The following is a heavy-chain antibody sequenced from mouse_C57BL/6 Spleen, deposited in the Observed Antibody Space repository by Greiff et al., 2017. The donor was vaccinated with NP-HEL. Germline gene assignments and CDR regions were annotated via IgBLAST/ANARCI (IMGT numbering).Heavy chain of an antibody. CDR1: GYTFTSYW. J-gene: IGHJ1*03. Sequence: QVQLQQPGAELVMPGASVKLSCKASGYTFTSYWMHWVQPRPGQGLEWIGEIDPSDSYTNYNQKFKGQSTLTVDKSSSTAYMQLSSLTSEDSAVYYCASELGRCYFDVWGTGTTLTVSS. D-gene: IGHD4-1*01. CDR2: IDPSDSYT. V-gene: IGHV1-69*01. CDR3: ASELGRCYFDV.